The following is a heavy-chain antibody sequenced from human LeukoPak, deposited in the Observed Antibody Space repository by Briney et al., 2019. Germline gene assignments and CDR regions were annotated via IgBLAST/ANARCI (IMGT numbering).Heavy chain of an antibody. CDR2: IYYSGST. CDR3: ARGRPYSGGYHLDY. CDR1: GDSTSSDRYY. V-gene: IGHV4-39*02. Sequence: PSETLSLTCTVSGDSTSSDRYYGGWVRQPPGKGLEWIGNIYYSGSTYYNPSLKCRVTMSVDTSKNQFFLKLNSVTAADTAVYYCARGRPYSGGYHLDYWGQGTLVTVSA. J-gene: IGHJ4*02. D-gene: IGHD1-26*01.